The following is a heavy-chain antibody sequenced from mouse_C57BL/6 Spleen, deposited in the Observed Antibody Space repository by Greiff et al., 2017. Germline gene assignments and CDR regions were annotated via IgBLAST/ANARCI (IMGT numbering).Heavy chain of an antibody. D-gene: IGHD2-1*01. CDR1: GYTFTSYG. Sequence: VQLQQSGAELARPGASVKLSCKASGYTFTSYGISWVKQRTGQGLEWIGEIYPRSGNTYYNEKFKGKATLTVDKSSSTAYMQLSSLTSEDSAVYYCASDWGNYWYFDVWGTGTTVTVSS. J-gene: IGHJ1*03. CDR3: ASDWGNYWYFDV. V-gene: IGHV1-81*01. CDR2: IYPRSGNT.